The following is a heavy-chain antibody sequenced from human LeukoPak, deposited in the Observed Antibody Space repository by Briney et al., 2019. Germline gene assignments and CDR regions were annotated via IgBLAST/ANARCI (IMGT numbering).Heavy chain of an antibody. CDR2: ISYDGSDK. J-gene: IGHJ4*02. CDR3: ASAFHCSSTSCQDY. CDR1: GFPFSSYG. D-gene: IGHD2-2*01. V-gene: IGHV3-30*03. Sequence: GGSLRLSCAASGFPFSSYGMHWVRQAPGKGLEWVAVISYDGSDKYYADSVKGRFTISRDNSKNTLYLQMNSLRAEDTAVYYCASAFHCSSTSCQDYWGQGTLVTVSS.